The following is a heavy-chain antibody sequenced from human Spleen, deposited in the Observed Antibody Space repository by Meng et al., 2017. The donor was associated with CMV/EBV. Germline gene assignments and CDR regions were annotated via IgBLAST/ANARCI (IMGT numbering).Heavy chain of an antibody. D-gene: IGHD2-15*01. CDR1: GESFSGYY. J-gene: IGHJ4*02. CDR2: INHSGST. CDR3: AREDCSGGSCSYFDY. V-gene: IGHV4-34*01. Sequence: VQLQQWGAGLLKPSETLSLTCAGYGESFSGYYWSWIRQPPGKGLQWIGEINHSGSTNYNPSLKSRVTISVDTSKNQFSLKLSSVTAADTAVYYCAREDCSGGSCSYFDYWGRGTLVTVSS.